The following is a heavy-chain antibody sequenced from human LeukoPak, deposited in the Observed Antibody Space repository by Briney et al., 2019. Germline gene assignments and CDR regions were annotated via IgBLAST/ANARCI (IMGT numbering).Heavy chain of an antibody. Sequence: PGGSLRLSCAASGFTFSSYSMNWVRQAPGKGLEWVSYISSGSGSIYYADSVKGRFTISRDNAKNSVFPQMNSLRAEDTAVYYCARLPAYCSSTSCYYDYWGQGTLVTVSS. J-gene: IGHJ4*02. V-gene: IGHV3-48*04. CDR3: ARLPAYCSSTSCYYDY. CDR1: GFTFSSYS. CDR2: ISSGSGSI. D-gene: IGHD2-2*01.